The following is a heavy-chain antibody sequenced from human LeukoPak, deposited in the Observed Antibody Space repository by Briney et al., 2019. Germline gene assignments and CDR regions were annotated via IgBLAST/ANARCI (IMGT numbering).Heavy chain of an antibody. D-gene: IGHD6-13*01. CDR3: AKHSSSWYQSDFDY. Sequence: GGSLRLSSAASGFTFSSYTMSWVRQAPGKGLEWDSDISGSGGSTYYADSVKGRFTISRDNSKNTLYLQMNSLRAEDTAVYYCAKHSSSWYQSDFDYWGQGTLVTVSS. CDR2: ISGSGGST. CDR1: GFTFSSYT. V-gene: IGHV3-23*01. J-gene: IGHJ4*02.